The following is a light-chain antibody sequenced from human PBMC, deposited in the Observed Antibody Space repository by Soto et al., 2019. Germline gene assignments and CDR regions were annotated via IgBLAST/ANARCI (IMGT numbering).Light chain of an antibody. Sequence: QSALTQPPSASGSPGQSVTISCTGTSSDVGGYNYVSWYQQHPGKAPKLIISEVSKRPSGVPDRFSGSKSGNTASLTVSGLQAEDEADYYCSSYTSSSTYVFGTGTKLTVL. V-gene: IGLV2-8*01. CDR3: SSYTSSSTYV. CDR1: SSDVGGYNY. CDR2: EVS. J-gene: IGLJ1*01.